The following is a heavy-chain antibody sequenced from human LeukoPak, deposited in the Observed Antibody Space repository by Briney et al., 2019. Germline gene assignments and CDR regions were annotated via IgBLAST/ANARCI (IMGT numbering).Heavy chain of an antibody. D-gene: IGHD3-22*01. CDR1: GFTFSTYG. CDR2: IWFDGSNK. J-gene: IGHJ4*02. Sequence: GGSLRLSCAASGFTFSTYGMHWVRQAPGKGLEWVAVIWFDGSNKYYVDSVKGRFTISGDNSKNTLYLQMNSLRAEDTAVYFCARDRASGYYYSFDYWGQGTLVTVSS. CDR3: ARDRASGYYYSFDY. V-gene: IGHV3-33*01.